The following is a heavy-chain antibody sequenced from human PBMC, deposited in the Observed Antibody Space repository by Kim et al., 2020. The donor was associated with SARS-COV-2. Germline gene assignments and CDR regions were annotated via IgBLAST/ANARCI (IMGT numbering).Heavy chain of an antibody. CDR3: ARFITMIPQFDY. V-gene: IGHV4-31*03. J-gene: IGHJ4*02. CDR1: GGSISSGGYY. Sequence: SETLSLTCTVSGGSISSGGYYWSWIRQHPGKGLEWIGYIYYSGSTYYNPSLKSRVTISVDTSKNQFSLKLSSVTAADTAVYYCARFITMIPQFDYWGQGTLVTVSS. D-gene: IGHD3-22*01. CDR2: IYYSGST.